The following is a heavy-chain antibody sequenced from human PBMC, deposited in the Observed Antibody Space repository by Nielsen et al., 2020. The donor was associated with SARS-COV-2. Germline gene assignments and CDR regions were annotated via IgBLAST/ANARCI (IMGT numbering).Heavy chain of an antibody. CDR3: AATLMRGIYYYLDY. Sequence: GGSLRLSCAASAFTFSTYWMHWVRQAPGKALEWVSFVSSDSEFIYYADSVKGRFTISRDNAKNSLYLQMNSLRAEDTALYYCAATLMRGIYYYLDYWGQGTLVTVSS. V-gene: IGHV3-21*01. J-gene: IGHJ4*02. D-gene: IGHD3-16*01. CDR2: VSSDSEFI. CDR1: AFTFSTYW.